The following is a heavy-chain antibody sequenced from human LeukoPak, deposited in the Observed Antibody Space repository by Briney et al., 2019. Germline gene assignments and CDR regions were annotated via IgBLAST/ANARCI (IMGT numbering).Heavy chain of an antibody. D-gene: IGHD3-10*01. Sequence: ASVKVSCKVSGYTLTELSMHWVRQAPGKGLEWVGGFDPEDGETIYAQKFQGRVTMTEDTSADTAYMELSSLRSEDTAVYYCATRAQGDTFYYYYGMDVWGQGTTVTVSS. V-gene: IGHV1-24*01. CDR3: ATRAQGDTFYYYYGMDV. CDR2: FDPEDGET. J-gene: IGHJ6*02. CDR1: GYTLTELS.